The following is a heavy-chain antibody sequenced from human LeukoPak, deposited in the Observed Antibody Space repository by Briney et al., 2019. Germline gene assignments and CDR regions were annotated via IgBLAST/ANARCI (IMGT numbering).Heavy chain of an antibody. CDR3: ARGGAYHAFDI. J-gene: IGHJ3*02. V-gene: IGHV3-33*01. CDR2: IWYDGSNK. D-gene: IGHD2-2*01. Sequence: GGSLRLSCAASGFTFSSYGMHWVRQAPGKGLEWVAVIWYDGSNKYYADSVKGRFTISRDNSKNTLYLQMDSLRVEDTAVYYCARGGAYHAFDIWGQGTMVTVSS. CDR1: GFTFSSYG.